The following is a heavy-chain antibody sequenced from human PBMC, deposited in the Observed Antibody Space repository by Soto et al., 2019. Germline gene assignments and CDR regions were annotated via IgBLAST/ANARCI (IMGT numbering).Heavy chain of an antibody. CDR2: IKQDGSEK. CDR3: ARTNVLRYFDWLLDDAFDI. J-gene: IGHJ3*02. V-gene: IGHV3-7*01. CDR1: GFTFSSYW. Sequence: GGSLRLSCAASGFTFSSYWMSWVRQAPGKGLEWVANIKQDGSEKYYVDSVKGRFTISRDNAKNSLYLQMNSLRAEDTAVYYCARTNVLRYFDWLLDDAFDIWGQGTMVTVSS. D-gene: IGHD3-9*01.